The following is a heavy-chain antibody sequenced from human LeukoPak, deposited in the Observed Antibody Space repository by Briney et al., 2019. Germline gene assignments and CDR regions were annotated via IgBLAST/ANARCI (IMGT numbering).Heavy chain of an antibody. J-gene: IGHJ3*02. CDR3: ARQVGVDDAFDI. D-gene: IGHD1-26*01. V-gene: IGHV3-48*03. CDR2: ISSSSNTI. CDR1: GFTFRSYE. Sequence: GGSLRLSCTASGFTFRSYEINWVRQAPGKGLEWVSYISSSSNTIYYADSVKGRFTISRDNAKNSLYLQMNSLRTEDTAVYYCARQVGVDDAFDIWGQGTMVTISS.